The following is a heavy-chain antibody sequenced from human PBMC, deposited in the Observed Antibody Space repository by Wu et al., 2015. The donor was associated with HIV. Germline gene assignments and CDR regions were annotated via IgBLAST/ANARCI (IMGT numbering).Heavy chain of an antibody. CDR3: ARGVTMVRGVIILYYYGMDV. CDR2: IIPIFGTA. Sequence: QVQLVQSGAEVKKPGSSVKVSCKASGGTFSSYAISWVRQAPGQGLEWMGGIIPIFGTANYAQKFQGRVTITTDESTSTAYMELSSLRSEDTAVYYCARGVTMVRGVIILYYYGMDVWGQGTTVTVSS. CDR1: GGTFSSYA. V-gene: IGHV1-69*05. D-gene: IGHD3-10*01. J-gene: IGHJ6*02.